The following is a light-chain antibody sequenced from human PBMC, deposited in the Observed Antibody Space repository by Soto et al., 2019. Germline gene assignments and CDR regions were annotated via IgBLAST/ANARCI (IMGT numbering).Light chain of an antibody. CDR2: EVS. CDR1: SSDVGGYNY. CDR3: ASYTSSTILV. J-gene: IGLJ1*01. V-gene: IGLV2-14*01. Sequence: QSALTQPASVSGSPGQSITISCTGTSSDVGGYNYVSWYQQHPGKAPKTMVYEVSNRPSGVSNRFSGSKSGNTASLTISGLQAEDEADYYCASYTSSTILVFGTGTKVTVL.